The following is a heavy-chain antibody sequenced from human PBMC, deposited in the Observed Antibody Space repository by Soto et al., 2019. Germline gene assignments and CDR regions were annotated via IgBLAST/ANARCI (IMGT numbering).Heavy chain of an antibody. Sequence: ASVKVSCKASGYTFTGYYMHWVRQAPGQGLEWMGWINPNSGGTNYAQKFQGWVTMTRDTSISTAYTGLSRLRSDDTAVYYCARGPDCSSTSCYTLPVDYWGQGTLVTASS. CDR1: GYTFTGYY. J-gene: IGHJ4*02. V-gene: IGHV1-2*04. D-gene: IGHD2-2*02. CDR3: ARGPDCSSTSCYTLPVDY. CDR2: INPNSGGT.